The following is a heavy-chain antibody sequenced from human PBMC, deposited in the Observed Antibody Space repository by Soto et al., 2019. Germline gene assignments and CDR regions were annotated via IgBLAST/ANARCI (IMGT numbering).Heavy chain of an antibody. J-gene: IGHJ4*02. Sequence: VQLQESGPGLVKPSQTLSLTCTVSGGSISSGGYYWRWIGQTPGMGLEWIWYIYHSVSTYYNPSVQRPVTTSVDTSKKQSALELSSVTAADTAVYYCARGSTTDYHGSGSYYSFAEYWCQGTLVTVSS. CDR3: ARGSTTDYHGSGSYYSFAEY. CDR2: IYHSVST. CDR1: GGSISSGGYY. V-gene: IGHV4-31*01. D-gene: IGHD3-10*01.